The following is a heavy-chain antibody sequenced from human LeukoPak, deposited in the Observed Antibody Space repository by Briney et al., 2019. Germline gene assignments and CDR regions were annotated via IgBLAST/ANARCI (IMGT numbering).Heavy chain of an antibody. V-gene: IGHV3-48*01. J-gene: IGHJ3*02. CDR1: GFTFSSYN. CDR2: ISRSSSTI. CDR3: AREGMGENAFAI. D-gene: IGHD1-26*01. Sequence: PGGSLRLSCVASGFTFSSYNMNWVRQAPGKGLEWVSYISRSSSTIYNADSVKGRFTISRDNAKNSLYLQMNSLRAGDMAVYYCAREGMGENAFAIWGQGTMVTVSS.